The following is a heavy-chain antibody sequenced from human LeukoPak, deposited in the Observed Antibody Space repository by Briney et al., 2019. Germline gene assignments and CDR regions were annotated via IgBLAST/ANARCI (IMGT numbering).Heavy chain of an antibody. V-gene: IGHV1-18*01. Sequence: GASVKVSCKASGYTFTSYGISWVRQAPGQGLEWMGWISAYNGNTNYAQKLRGRVTMTTDTSTSTAYMELRSLRSDDTAVYYCAREEYQLLFGTWYYYYGTDVWGQGTTVTVSS. CDR1: GYTFTSYG. CDR3: AREEYQLLFGTWYYYYGTDV. D-gene: IGHD2-2*01. J-gene: IGHJ6*02. CDR2: ISAYNGNT.